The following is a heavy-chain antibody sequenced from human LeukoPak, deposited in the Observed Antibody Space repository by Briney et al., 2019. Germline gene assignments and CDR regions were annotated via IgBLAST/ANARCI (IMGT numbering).Heavy chain of an antibody. CDR1: GFTFSSSW. D-gene: IGHD5-24*01. CDR3: TTIRPGY. CDR2: IKDGGTTT. V-gene: IGHV3-74*01. J-gene: IGHJ4*02. Sequence: GGSLRLSCAASGFTFSSSWIPWVRQVPGKGLVWVSRIKDGGTTTDYADSVKGRFTISRDDAKNTLYLQMNSLRAEDTAVYYCTTIRPGYWGQGTLVTVSP.